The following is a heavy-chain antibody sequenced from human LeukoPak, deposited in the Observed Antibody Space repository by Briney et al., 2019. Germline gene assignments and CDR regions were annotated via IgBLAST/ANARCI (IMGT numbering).Heavy chain of an antibody. V-gene: IGHV3-9*01. J-gene: IGHJ4*02. Sequence: HPGRSLRLSCAASGFTFDGYTMIWVRQTPGKGLEWVSGISWRSGIIGYADSAKGRFTISRDNAKDSLFLQMNSLRPEDTAVYYCAREKNRVVLTAPLQYWGQGTLVTVSS. CDR2: ISWRSGII. CDR1: GFTFDGYT. CDR3: AREKNRVVLTAPLQY. D-gene: IGHD4/OR15-4a*01.